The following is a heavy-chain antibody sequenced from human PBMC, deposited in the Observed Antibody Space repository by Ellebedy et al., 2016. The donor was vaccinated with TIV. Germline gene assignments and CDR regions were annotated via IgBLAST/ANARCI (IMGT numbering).Heavy chain of an antibody. J-gene: IGHJ5*02. CDR1: GFNFRSHW. V-gene: IGHV3-7*01. CDR2: IRQEGDEI. D-gene: IGHD4-17*01. CDR3: ARRASYGDYAVQVNPWFDP. Sequence: GGSLRLSCAASGFNFRSHWMTWVRQAPGKGLEWVAKIRQEGDEIYYVESVKGRFTISRDNAKNSLFLQMNSLRVEDTAVYYCARRASYGDYAVQVNPWFDPWGQGTLVTVSS.